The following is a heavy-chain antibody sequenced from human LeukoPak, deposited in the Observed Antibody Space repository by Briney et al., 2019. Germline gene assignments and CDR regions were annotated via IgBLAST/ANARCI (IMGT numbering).Heavy chain of an antibody. CDR1: GYTFTSYA. CDR3: TRDREVGRYYYYYYYMDV. CDR2: INTNTGNP. V-gene: IGHV7-4-1*02. Sequence: ASVKVSCKASGYTFTSYAMNWVRQAPGQGLEWMGWINTNTGNPTYAQGFTGRFVFSLDTSVSTAYLQISSLKAEDTAVYYCTRDREVGRYYYYYYYMDVWGKGTTVTVSS. D-gene: IGHD2-2*01. J-gene: IGHJ6*03.